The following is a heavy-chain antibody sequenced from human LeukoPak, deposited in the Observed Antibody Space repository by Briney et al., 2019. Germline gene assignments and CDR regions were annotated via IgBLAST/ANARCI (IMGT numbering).Heavy chain of an antibody. CDR3: ARDQVVWKGGGYYYYYGMDV. J-gene: IGHJ6*02. Sequence: ASVKVSCKASGYTFTSYYMHWVRQAPGQGLEWMGIINPSGGSTSYAQKFQGRVTMTRDTSTSTVYMELSGLRSEDTAVYYCARDQVVWKGGGYYYYYGMDVWGQGTTVTVSS. D-gene: IGHD3-16*01. CDR1: GYTFTSYY. V-gene: IGHV1-46*01. CDR2: INPSGGST.